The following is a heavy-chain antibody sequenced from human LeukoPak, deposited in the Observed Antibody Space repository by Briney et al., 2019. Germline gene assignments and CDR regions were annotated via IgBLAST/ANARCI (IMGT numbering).Heavy chain of an antibody. V-gene: IGHV3-15*04. J-gene: IGHJ4*02. CDR3: VWSSTWDKRFYLDQ. CDR2: IAVTPDGPAT. Sequence: GGSLRLSCAASGFTFNLAWMSWVRQTPGKGLQWVARIAVTPDGPATDYATPVRGRFTISRDDSRNMVYLQMSSLRTDDTAVYYCVWSSTWDKRFYLDQWGQGTLVTVSS. D-gene: IGHD6-6*01. CDR1: GFTFNLAW.